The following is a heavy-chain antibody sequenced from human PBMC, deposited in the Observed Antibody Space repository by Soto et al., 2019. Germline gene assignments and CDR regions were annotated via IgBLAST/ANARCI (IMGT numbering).Heavy chain of an antibody. CDR2: ISYDGSNK. Sequence: QVQLVESGGGVVQPGRSLRLSCAASGFTFSSYAMHWVRQAPGKGLEWVAVISYDGSNKYYADSVKGRFTISRDNSKNTLYLQMNSLRAEDTAVYYCARDQVGAHDYWGQGTLVTVSS. D-gene: IGHD1-26*01. CDR1: GFTFSSYA. CDR3: ARDQVGAHDY. J-gene: IGHJ4*02. V-gene: IGHV3-30-3*01.